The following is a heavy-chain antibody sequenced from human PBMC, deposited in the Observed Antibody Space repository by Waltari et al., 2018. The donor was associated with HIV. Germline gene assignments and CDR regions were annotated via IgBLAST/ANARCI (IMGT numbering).Heavy chain of an antibody. Sequence: QVQLVQSGAEVRKPGAPVKVSCKDCGYTFPNYHINWVRQAPGQGLEWMGWINPNSGNTGYAQKFQGRVTMTRDTSRSTAYMELTSLTSEDTAVYHCSRGRGYSYGYSDLWGQGTLVTVSS. J-gene: IGHJ4*02. D-gene: IGHD5-18*01. CDR2: INPNSGNT. CDR3: SRGRGYSYGYSDL. CDR1: GYTFPNYH. V-gene: IGHV1-8*01.